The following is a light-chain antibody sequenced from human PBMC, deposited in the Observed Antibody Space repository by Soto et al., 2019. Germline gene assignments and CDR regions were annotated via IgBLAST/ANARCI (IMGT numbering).Light chain of an antibody. J-gene: IGKJ4*01. Sequence: DIQMTQSPSSLSASVGDRVTITCRASQGIRNDLGWFQQNPGNAPNRLIYAASSLQSGVPSRFSGSGSWTEFTLTVSSLQPEDFATYYCLQQSSYPPLTFGGRTRVEIK. CDR3: LQQSSYPPLT. V-gene: IGKV1-17*01. CDR2: AAS. CDR1: QGIRND.